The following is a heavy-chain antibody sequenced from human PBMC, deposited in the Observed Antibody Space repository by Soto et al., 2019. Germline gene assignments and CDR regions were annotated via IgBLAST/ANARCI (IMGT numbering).Heavy chain of an antibody. CDR3: AKDWTRGSGGYPDYFDY. V-gene: IGHV3-23*01. CDR1: GFTFSAYG. CDR2: ISVSGTST. Sequence: GGSLRLSCAGSGFTFSAYGMSWVRQAPGKGLEWVSGISVSGTSTYYADSVKGRFTISRDNSKNTLYLQMKRLRAEDTGLYYCAKDWTRGSGGYPDYFDYWGQGTLVTVSS. J-gene: IGHJ4*02. D-gene: IGHD3-10*01.